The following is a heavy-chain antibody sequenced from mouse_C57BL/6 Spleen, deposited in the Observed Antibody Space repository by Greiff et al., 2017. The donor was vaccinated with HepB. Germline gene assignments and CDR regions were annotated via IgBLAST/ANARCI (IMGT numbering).Heavy chain of an antibody. D-gene: IGHD2-5*01. V-gene: IGHV1-7*01. Sequence: QVQLQQSGAELAKPGASVKLSCKASGYTFTSYWMHWVKQRPGQGLEWIGYINPSSGYTKYNQKFKDKATLTADNSSSTAYMQLSSLTYEDSAVYYCARSYYSNYPQPSYYYAMDYWGQGTSVTVSS. J-gene: IGHJ4*01. CDR1: GYTFTSYW. CDR2: INPSSGYT. CDR3: ARSYYSNYPQPSYYYAMDY.